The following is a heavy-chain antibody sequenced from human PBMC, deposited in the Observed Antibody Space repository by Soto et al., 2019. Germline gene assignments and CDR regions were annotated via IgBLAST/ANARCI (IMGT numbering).Heavy chain of an antibody. CDR2: ISAYNGNT. D-gene: IGHD5-18*01. Sequence: ASVKVSCKASGYTFSSIGISWVRQAPGQGLEWVGWISAYNGNTNYAQKLQGRVTMTKDTSTSTVYMELRSLSSDDTAVYYCARLDSAYDYYYAMDVWGQGTTVTVSS. CDR3: ARLDSAYDYYYAMDV. CDR1: GYTFSSIG. V-gene: IGHV1-18*01. J-gene: IGHJ6*02.